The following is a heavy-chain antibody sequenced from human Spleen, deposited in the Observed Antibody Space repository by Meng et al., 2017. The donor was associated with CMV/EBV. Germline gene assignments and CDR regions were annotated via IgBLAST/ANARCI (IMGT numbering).Heavy chain of an antibody. CDR2: IIPIFGTA. CDR3: ARSKSTTYYDFWSGPYYYYGMDV. V-gene: IGHV1-69*05. J-gene: IGHJ6*02. CDR1: GGTFSSYA. D-gene: IGHD3-3*01. Sequence: SVKVSCKASGGTFSSYAISWVRQAPGQGLEWMGGIIPIFGTANYAQKFQGRVTITTDESTSTAYMELSSLRSEDTAVYYCARSKSTTYYDFWSGPYYYYGMDVWGQGTTVTVSS.